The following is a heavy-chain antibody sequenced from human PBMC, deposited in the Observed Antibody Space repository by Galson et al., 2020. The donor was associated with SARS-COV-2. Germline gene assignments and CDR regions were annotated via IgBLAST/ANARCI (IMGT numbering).Heavy chain of an antibody. J-gene: IGHJ4*02. Sequence: SQTLSLTCTVSGGSVSSGSYFWTWIRQHPGKGLEWIGYIDYRGSTYSNPSLKSRVTVSVDTSKNQFSLQLTSVTDADTAVYYCARLVDYQGVYWGQGTLVTVSS. CDR3: ARLVDYQGVY. CDR2: IDYRGST. V-gene: IGHV4-31*03. CDR1: GGSVSSGSYF. D-gene: IGHD4-17*01.